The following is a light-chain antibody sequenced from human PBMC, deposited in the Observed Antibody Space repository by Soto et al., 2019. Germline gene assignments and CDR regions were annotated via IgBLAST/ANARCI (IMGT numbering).Light chain of an antibody. CDR1: SSDVGAYNY. Sequence: QSALTQPPSASGSPGQSVTISCTGTSSDVGAYNYVSWYQQHPGKAPKLIIYEVTERPSGVPDRFSGSKSGNMASLTVSGLQAEDEADFYCSSYAGSHNVIFGGGTKLTVL. V-gene: IGLV2-8*01. CDR3: SSYAGSHNVI. J-gene: IGLJ2*01. CDR2: EVT.